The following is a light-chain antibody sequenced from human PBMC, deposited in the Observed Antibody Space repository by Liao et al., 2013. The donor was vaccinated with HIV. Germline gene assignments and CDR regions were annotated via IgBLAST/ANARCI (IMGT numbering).Light chain of an antibody. CDR3: QAWGSTTAYV. CDR1: NIGSKS. Sequence: SFVLTQPPSVSVAPGKTASITCGGSNIGSKSVHWYQQKPGQAPVLVIYYDTERPSGVPERMSGSKSGNTATLTISRVDAGDEADYYCQAWGSTTAYVFGSGTKVTVL. J-gene: IGLJ1*01. CDR2: YDT. V-gene: IGLV3-21*01.